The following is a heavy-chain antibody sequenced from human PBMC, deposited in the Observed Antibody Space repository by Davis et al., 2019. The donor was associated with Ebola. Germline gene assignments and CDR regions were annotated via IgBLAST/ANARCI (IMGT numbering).Heavy chain of an antibody. CDR3: ARAGSSQLYYYYGMDV. CDR1: GGTFSSYA. D-gene: IGHD6-13*01. J-gene: IGHJ6*02. CDR2: IIPILGIA. V-gene: IGHV1-69*04. Sequence: SVKVSCKASGGTFSSYAISWVRQAPGQGLEWMGRIIPILGIANYAQQFQGRVTITADKSTSTAYMELSSLRSEDTAVYYCARAGSSQLYYYYGMDVWGQGTTVTVSS.